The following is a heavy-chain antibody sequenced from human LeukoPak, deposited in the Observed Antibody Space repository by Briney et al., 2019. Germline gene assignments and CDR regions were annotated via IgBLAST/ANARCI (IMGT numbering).Heavy chain of an antibody. CDR3: ARSSYHLRYSSGWYY. J-gene: IGHJ4*02. Sequence: ASVKVSCKASGGTFSSYAISWVRQAPGQGLEWMGGIIPLLGTANYAQKFQGRVTITADDSTSTAYMELSSLRSEDTAVYYCARSSYHLRYSSGWYYWGQGTLVTVSS. CDR2: IIPLLGTA. CDR1: GGTFSSYA. V-gene: IGHV1-69*13. D-gene: IGHD6-19*01.